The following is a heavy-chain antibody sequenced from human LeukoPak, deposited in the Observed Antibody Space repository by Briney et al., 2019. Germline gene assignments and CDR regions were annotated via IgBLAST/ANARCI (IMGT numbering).Heavy chain of an antibody. CDR3: ARHIVVVPNWFDP. J-gene: IGHJ5*02. V-gene: IGHV4-39*01. CDR2: IYYSGST. D-gene: IGHD2-21*01. Sequence: PSETLSLTCTVSGGSISSSTYYWGWIRQLPGKGLEWTGSIYYSGSTYYNPSLKSRVTISVDTSKNQFSLKLSSVTAADTAVYYCARHIVVVPNWFDPWGQGTLVTVSS. CDR1: GGSISSSTYY.